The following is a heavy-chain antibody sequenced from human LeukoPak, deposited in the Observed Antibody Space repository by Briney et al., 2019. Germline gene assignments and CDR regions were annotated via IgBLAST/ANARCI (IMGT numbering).Heavy chain of an antibody. CDR2: INPSGGST. V-gene: IGHV1-46*01. J-gene: IGHJ5*02. D-gene: IGHD6-13*01. CDR1: GYTFTSYY. Sequence: GASVKVSCKASGYTFTSYYMHWVRQAPGQGLGWMGIINPSGGSTSYAQKFQGRVTMTRDTSTSTVYMELSSLRSEDTAVYYCARGGIAAAGNGENWFDPWGQGTLVTVSS. CDR3: ARGGIAAAGNGENWFDP.